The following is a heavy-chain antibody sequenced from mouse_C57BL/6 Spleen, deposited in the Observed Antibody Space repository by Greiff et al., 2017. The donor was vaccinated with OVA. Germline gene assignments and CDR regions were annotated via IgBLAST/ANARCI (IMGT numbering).Heavy chain of an antibody. CDR3: ARQKAIYYDYVGAMDY. Sequence: QVQLQQSDAELVKPGASVKISCKVSGYTFTDHTIHWMKQRPEQGLEWIGYIYPRDGSTKYNEKFKGKATLTADKSSSTAYMQLNSLTSEDSAVYFCARQKAIYYDYVGAMDYWGQGTSVTVSS. CDR1: GYTFTDHT. CDR2: IYPRDGST. J-gene: IGHJ4*01. V-gene: IGHV1-78*01. D-gene: IGHD2-4*01.